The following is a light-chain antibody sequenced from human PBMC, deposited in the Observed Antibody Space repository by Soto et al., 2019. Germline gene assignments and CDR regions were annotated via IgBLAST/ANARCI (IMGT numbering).Light chain of an antibody. CDR2: EVS. CDR3: SSFTTSSTLVV. V-gene: IGLV2-14*01. Sequence: QSVLTQPASVSGSPGQSITISCTGISSDIGGYNDVSWYQQHPGKAPKLLIYEVSNRPSGVSNRFSGSKSGNTASLTISGLQAEDEADYHCSSFTTSSTLVVFGGGTKLTVL. J-gene: IGLJ3*02. CDR1: SSDIGGYND.